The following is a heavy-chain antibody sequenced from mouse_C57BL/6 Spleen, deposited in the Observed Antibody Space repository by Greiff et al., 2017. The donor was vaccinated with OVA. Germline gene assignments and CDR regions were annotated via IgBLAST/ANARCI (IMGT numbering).Heavy chain of an antibody. Sequence: VQLQQSGAELVKPGASVKISCKASGYAFSSYWMNWVKQRPGKGLEWIGQIYPGDGDTNYNGKFKGKATLTADKSSSTAYMQLSSLTSEDSAVYFCARRDYSNYVDAYWGQGTLVTVSA. J-gene: IGHJ3*01. CDR2: IYPGDGDT. V-gene: IGHV1-80*01. CDR3: ARRDYSNYVDAY. D-gene: IGHD2-5*01. CDR1: GYAFSSYW.